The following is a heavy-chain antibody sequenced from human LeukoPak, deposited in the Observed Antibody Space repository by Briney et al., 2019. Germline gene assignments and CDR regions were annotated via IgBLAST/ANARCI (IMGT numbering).Heavy chain of an antibody. CDR2: IYYSGST. V-gene: IGHV4-30-4*01. J-gene: IGHJ5*02. CDR3: ARYCSSTSCYGYWFDP. Sequence: SETLSLTCTVSGGSISSGDYYWIWIRQPPGKGPEWIGYIYYSGSTYYNPSLKSRVTISGDTSKNQFPLKLSSVTAADTAVYYCARYCSSTSCYGYWFDPWGQGTLVTVSS. CDR1: GGSISSGDYY. D-gene: IGHD2-2*01.